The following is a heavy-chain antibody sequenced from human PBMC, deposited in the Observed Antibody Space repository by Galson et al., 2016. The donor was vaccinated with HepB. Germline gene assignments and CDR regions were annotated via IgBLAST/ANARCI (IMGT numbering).Heavy chain of an antibody. CDR2: IYWDDDQ. J-gene: IGHJ3*01. Sequence: PALVKPTQTLTLTCTFSGFSLTSSGLGVGWIRQPPGKTLEWLAVIYWDDDQHFNPSLETRLTITKDTSKNQVVLTMTNMGPVDTATYYCAHAPTISSLVPSAYDVWGQGTLVTVSS. CDR3: AHAPTISSLVPSAYDV. CDR1: GFSLTSSGLG. V-gene: IGHV2-5*02. D-gene: IGHD6-13*01.